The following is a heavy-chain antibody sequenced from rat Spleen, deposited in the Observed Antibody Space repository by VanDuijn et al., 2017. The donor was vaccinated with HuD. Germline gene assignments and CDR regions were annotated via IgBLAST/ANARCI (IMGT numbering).Heavy chain of an antibody. V-gene: IGHV5-46*01. CDR2: ISTSGGST. CDR1: GFTFSSFP. J-gene: IGHJ1*01. Sequence: EVQLVESGGGLVQPGRSMKLSCAASGFTFSSFPMAWVRQAPTKGLEWVATISTSGGSTYYRDSVKGRFTISRDNAKSTLYLQMNSLRSEDTATYYCTRERMYTTDYWYFDFWGPGTMVTVSS. CDR3: TRERMYTTDYWYFDF. D-gene: IGHD1-6*01.